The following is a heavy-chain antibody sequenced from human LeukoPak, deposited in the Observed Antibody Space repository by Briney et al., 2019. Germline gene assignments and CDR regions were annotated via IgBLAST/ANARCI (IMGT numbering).Heavy chain of an antibody. CDR2: IIPIFGTA. V-gene: IGHV1-69*13. CDR1: GGSFSSYA. D-gene: IGHD6-13*01. CDR3: ARDIAAAGSSFAFDY. J-gene: IGHJ4*02. Sequence: SVKVSCKASGGSFSSYAISWVRQAPGQGLEWMGGIIPIFGTANYAQKFQGRVTITADESTSTAYMELSSLRSEDTAVYYCARDIAAAGSSFAFDYWGQGTLVTVSS.